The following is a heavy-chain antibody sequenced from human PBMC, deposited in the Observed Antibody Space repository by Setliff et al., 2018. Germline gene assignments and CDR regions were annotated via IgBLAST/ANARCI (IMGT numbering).Heavy chain of an antibody. CDR2: ITPLLETA. CDR1: GDTFSTYA. Sequence: SVKVSCKASGDTFSTYALSWVRQAPGQGLEWMGGITPLLETAKYAQKFQGRVTITADKSTSTGYMELSSLTSDDTAVYYCARRWETGDQDAYDIWGQGTMVTVSS. CDR3: ARRWETGDQDAYDI. D-gene: IGHD7-27*01. J-gene: IGHJ3*02. V-gene: IGHV1-69*06.